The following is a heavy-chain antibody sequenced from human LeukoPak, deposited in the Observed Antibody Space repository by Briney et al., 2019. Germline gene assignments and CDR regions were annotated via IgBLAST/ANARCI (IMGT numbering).Heavy chain of an antibody. CDR2: IGGGGGST. J-gene: IGHJ4*02. D-gene: IGHD2-15*01. CDR3: AKDLWGSIADYFDY. Sequence: PGGSLRLSCAASGFTFSSYVMSWVRQAPGKGLEWVSAIGGGGGSTYYADSVKGRFTISRDNSKNTLYLLMNSLRAEDTAIYYCAKDLWGSIADYFDYWGQGTLVSVSS. V-gene: IGHV3-23*01. CDR1: GFTFSSYV.